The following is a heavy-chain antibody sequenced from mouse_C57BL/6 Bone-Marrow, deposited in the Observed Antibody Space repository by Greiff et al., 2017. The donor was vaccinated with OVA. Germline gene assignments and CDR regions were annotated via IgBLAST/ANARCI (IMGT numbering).Heavy chain of an antibody. CDR1: GYTFTSYW. Sequence: QVQLQQPGAELVKPGASVKMSCKASGYTFTSYWITWVKQRPGQGLEWIGDIYPGSGSTNYHEKFKSKATLTVDTSSSTAYMQLSSLTSEDSAVYYCARWGRSLYAMDYWGQGTSVTVSS. V-gene: IGHV1-55*01. CDR2: IYPGSGST. CDR3: ARWGRSLYAMDY. J-gene: IGHJ4*01.